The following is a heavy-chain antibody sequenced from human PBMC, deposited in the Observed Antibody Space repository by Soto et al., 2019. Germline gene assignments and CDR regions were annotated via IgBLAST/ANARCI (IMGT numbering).Heavy chain of an antibody. CDR3: AKATTNGGWFNPFDS. J-gene: IGHJ4*02. D-gene: IGHD6-19*01. Sequence: GGSLRLSCAASGFSFVNYAMNWVRQAPGKGLEWVSGLSGSGTSTYYADSVKGRFTISRDNSRDTLFLQMNSLTADDTAVYYCAKATTNGGWFNPFDSWGQGAMVTSPQ. V-gene: IGHV3-23*01. CDR2: LSGSGTST. CDR1: GFSFVNYA.